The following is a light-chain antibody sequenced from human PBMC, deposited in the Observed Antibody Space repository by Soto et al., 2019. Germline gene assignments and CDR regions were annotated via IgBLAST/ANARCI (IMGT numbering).Light chain of an antibody. J-gene: IGKJ1*01. CDR3: HQYADSPQT. CDR1: QSVNNF. CDR2: DAS. V-gene: IGKV3-20*01. Sequence: EILLTQSPATLSLSPGERATLSCRASQSVNNFLAWYQQKPGQAPRLLIFDASYRATGIPDRFSGSGSGTDFTLTITTLEPEDFGVYYCHQYADSPQTFGQGTKVDI.